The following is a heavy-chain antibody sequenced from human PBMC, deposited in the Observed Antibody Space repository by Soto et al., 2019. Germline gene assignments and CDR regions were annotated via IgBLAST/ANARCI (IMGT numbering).Heavy chain of an antibody. CDR3: AKDAVSYNGEWDWFDT. V-gene: IGHV3-23*01. J-gene: IGHJ5*02. CDR1: GFTFGDYA. CDR2: IGGGTDT. Sequence: QLLESGGGLVQPGGSLRVHCVASGFTFGDYAMSWVRQAPGKGLEWVASIGGGTDTYYAASVKGRFTISRDNSKSTLYLQMNNLRVEDTAVYYCAKDAVSYNGEWDWFDTWGQGTLVTVSS. D-gene: IGHD3-10*01.